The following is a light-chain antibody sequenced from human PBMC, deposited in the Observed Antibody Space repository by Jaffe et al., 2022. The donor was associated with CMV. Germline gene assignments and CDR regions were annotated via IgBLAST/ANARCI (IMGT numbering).Light chain of an antibody. CDR2: GAS. CDR3: QQYATSLRT. J-gene: IGKJ2*01. Sequence: EIVLTQSPGTLSLSPGERATLSCRASQSISSTYLVWFQQKPGQAPRLLIYGASFRATGIPDRFSGSGSGTDFTLTISRLEPEDFAVYYCQQYATSLRTFGQGTKLEIK. CDR1: QSISSTY. V-gene: IGKV3-20*01.